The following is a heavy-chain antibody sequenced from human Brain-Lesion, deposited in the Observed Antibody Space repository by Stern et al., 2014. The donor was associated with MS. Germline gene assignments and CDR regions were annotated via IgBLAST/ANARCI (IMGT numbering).Heavy chain of an antibody. CDR3: ARDQRGITIFGVVTDYYYLGMDV. V-gene: IGHV1-2*02. CDR1: GYIFTGYY. Sequence: VHLVESGAEVKKPGASVKVSCTTSGYIFTGYYIHWVRQAPGQGLEWMAWINPKTGGTKYAQKFQGRVTMSRDTSISTAYVELSSLTSDDTAVYYCARDQRGITIFGVVTDYYYLGMDVWGQGTTVTVSS. D-gene: IGHD3-3*01. CDR2: INPKTGGT. J-gene: IGHJ6*02.